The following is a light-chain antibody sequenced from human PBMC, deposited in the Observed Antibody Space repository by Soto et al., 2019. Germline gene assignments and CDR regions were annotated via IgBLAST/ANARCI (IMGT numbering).Light chain of an antibody. CDR3: QQYGSSPPYP. CDR2: GAS. J-gene: IGKJ2*01. CDR1: QSVSSNY. V-gene: IGKV3-20*01. Sequence: IVFTQSPGTLSLSPGEGATLSCRASQSVSSNYLAWYQQKPGQAPRLLIFGASNRASDIPDRFSGSGSGTDFTLTISRLEPEDFAVYYCQQYGSSPPYPFGQGTK.